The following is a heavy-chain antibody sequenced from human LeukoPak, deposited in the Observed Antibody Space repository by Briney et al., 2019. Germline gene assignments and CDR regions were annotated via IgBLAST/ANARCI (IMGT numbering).Heavy chain of an antibody. V-gene: IGHV4-59*01. CDR3: ARDDYYGSFDY. D-gene: IGHD3-10*01. CDR2: IYYSGST. J-gene: IGHJ4*02. CDR1: GGSISSYY. Sequence: SETLSLTCTVSGGSISSYYWSWIRQPPGKGLGWIGYIYYSGSTNYSPSLKSRVTISVDTSKNQFSLKLSSVTAADTAVYYCARDDYYGSFDYWGQGTLVTVSS.